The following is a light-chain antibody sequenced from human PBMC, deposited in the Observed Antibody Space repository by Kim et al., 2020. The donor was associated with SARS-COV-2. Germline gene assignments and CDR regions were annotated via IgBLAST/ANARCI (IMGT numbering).Light chain of an antibody. Sequence: QAVVTQEPSLTVSPGGTVTLTCDFSTGAVTSGHYPYWFQQKPGQAPRTLIYDTNNKQSWTPARCSGSLLGGKAALTLSGAQPEDEADYYYLLSYTNVRVFGGGTQLTGL. CDR1: TGAVTSGHY. V-gene: IGLV7-46*01. CDR3: LLSYTNVRV. J-gene: IGLJ2*01. CDR2: DTN.